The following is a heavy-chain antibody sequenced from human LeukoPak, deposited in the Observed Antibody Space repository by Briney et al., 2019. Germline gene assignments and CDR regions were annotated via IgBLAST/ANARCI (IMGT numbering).Heavy chain of an antibody. CDR2: INWNGSST. V-gene: IGHV3-20*04. Sequence: GGSLRLSCAASGFTFSSYGMSWVRQAPGKGLEWVSGINWNGSSTGYADSVKGRFTISRDNAKNSLYLQMNSLRAEDTALYYCARGEDWFDPWGQGTLVTVSS. J-gene: IGHJ5*02. CDR1: GFTFSSYG. CDR3: ARGEDWFDP.